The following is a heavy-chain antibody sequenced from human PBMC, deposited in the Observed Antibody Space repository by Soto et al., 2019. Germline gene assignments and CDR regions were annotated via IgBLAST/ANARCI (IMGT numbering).Heavy chain of an antibody. Sequence: EVQLLESGGGLVQPGGSLRLSCAASGFTFSSYAMSWVRQAPGKGLEWVSGISGSGDSTYYADSVKGRFTISRDNSKNTLYLQMNRLRAEDTAVYYCAKGVPGIAVAGTGYCQHWGQGTLVTVSS. D-gene: IGHD6-19*01. J-gene: IGHJ1*01. CDR3: AKGVPGIAVAGTGYCQH. CDR1: GFTFSSYA. V-gene: IGHV3-23*01. CDR2: ISGSGDST.